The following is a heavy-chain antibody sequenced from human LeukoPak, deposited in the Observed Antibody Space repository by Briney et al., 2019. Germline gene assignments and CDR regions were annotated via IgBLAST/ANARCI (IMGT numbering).Heavy chain of an antibody. V-gene: IGHV1-46*01. CDR3: ARAQYCSSTSCYGLAVLLSGV. CDR1: GYTFTSYY. D-gene: IGHD2-2*01. J-gene: IGHJ4*02. CDR2: INPSGGST. Sequence: ASVKVSCKASGYTFTSYYMHWVRQAPGQGLEWMGIINPSGGSTSYAQEFQGRVTMTRDTSTSTVYMELSSLRSEDTAVYYCARAQYCSSTSCYGLAVLLSGVWGQGTLVTVSS.